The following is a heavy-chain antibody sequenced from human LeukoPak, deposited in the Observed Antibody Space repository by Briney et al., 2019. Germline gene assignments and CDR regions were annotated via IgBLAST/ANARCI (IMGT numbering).Heavy chain of an antibody. Sequence: SETLSLTCAVYGGSFSGYYWSWIRQPPGKGLEWIGEINHSGSTNYNPSLKSRVTISVDTSKNQFSLKLSSVTAADTAVYYCAGIVGATDYMDVWGKGTTVTISS. CDR2: INHSGST. D-gene: IGHD1-26*01. V-gene: IGHV4-34*01. J-gene: IGHJ6*03. CDR3: AGIVGATDYMDV. CDR1: GGSFSGYY.